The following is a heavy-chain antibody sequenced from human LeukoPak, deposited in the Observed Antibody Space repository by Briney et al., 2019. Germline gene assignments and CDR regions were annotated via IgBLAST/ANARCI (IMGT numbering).Heavy chain of an antibody. CDR3: ARLYCSGGTCYSPGDY. CDR2: INPSAGST. V-gene: IGHV1-46*01. CDR1: GYTFTSYY. J-gene: IGHJ4*02. D-gene: IGHD2-15*01. Sequence: ASVKVSCKASGYTFTSYYMHWVRQAPGQGLERMGIINPSAGSTSYAQKFQGRVTMTRDTSTGTVYMELSSLRSEDTAVYYCARLYCSGGTCYSPGDYWGQGTLVTVSS.